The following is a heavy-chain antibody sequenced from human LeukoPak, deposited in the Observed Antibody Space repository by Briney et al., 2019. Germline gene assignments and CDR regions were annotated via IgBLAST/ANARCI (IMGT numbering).Heavy chain of an antibody. Sequence: SETLSLTCTVSGGSLSSYYWSWIRQPPGKGLEGIGYIYYSGSTNYNPSLKSRVTISVDTSKNQFSLKLSSVTAADTAVYYCARVTNTLTGYYRPYYMDVWGKGTTVTVSS. CDR3: ARVTNTLTGYYRPYYMDV. CDR2: IYYSGST. CDR1: GGSLSSYY. D-gene: IGHD3-9*01. V-gene: IGHV4-59*01. J-gene: IGHJ6*03.